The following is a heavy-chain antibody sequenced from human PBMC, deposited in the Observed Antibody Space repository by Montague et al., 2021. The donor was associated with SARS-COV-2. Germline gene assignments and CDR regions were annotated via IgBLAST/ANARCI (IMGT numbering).Heavy chain of an antibody. CDR2: TYYRPERYN. J-gene: IGHJ6*02. CDR1: GDSDGSRGAR. CDR3: ARGADRYYFYGMDV. Sequence: CAISGDSDGSRGARCRWEEHSSERQLQWVRITYYRPERYNEYAVSVNSRITINPDTSKNQFSLQVNSVTPEDTAVYYCARGADRYYFYGMDVWGQGTTVTVSS. V-gene: IGHV6-1*01. D-gene: IGHD6-19*01.